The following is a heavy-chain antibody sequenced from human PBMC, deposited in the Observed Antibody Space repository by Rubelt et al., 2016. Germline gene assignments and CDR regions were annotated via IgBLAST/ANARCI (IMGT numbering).Heavy chain of an antibody. D-gene: IGHD1-26*01. J-gene: IGHJ4*02. CDR2: ISSSSKYI. V-gene: IGHV3-21*06. Sequence: YAMNWARQAPGKGLEWVSSISSSSKYIYYADSAKGRFTISRDNAGNSLYLQMNRLRAEDTAVYYCARVAIVGATGVFDYWGQGTLVTVSS. CDR1: YA. CDR3: ARVAIVGATGVFDY.